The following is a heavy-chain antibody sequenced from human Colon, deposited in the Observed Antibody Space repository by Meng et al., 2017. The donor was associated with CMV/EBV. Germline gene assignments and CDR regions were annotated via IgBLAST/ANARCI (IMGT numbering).Heavy chain of an antibody. CDR3: AHHYSSAWYNWFDP. CDR2: VYWTDDK. V-gene: IGHV2-5*01. CDR1: WVSLNTSGVA. Sequence: SWVSLNTSGVAVGWIRQPPGKALEWLAVVYWTDDKRYRPSLRSRLTIAKDTSKNQVVLTMTNMDPVDTATYYCAHHYSSAWYNWFDPWGQGTLVTVSS. D-gene: IGHD6-19*01. J-gene: IGHJ5*02.